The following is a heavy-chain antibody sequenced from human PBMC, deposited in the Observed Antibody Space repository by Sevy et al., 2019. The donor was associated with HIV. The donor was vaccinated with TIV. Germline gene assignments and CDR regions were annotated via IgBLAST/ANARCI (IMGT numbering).Heavy chain of an antibody. CDR3: ARDRRSHYDLFY. D-gene: IGHD4-4*01. V-gene: IGHV3-21*01. Sequence: GGSLRLSCAASGFTFSSYSMNWVRQAPGKGLEWVSSISSSSSYIYYADSVKGRFTISRDNAKNSLYLQMNSLRAEDTAVYYCARDRRSHYDLFYWGQGTLVTVSS. J-gene: IGHJ4*02. CDR2: ISSSSSYI. CDR1: GFTFSSYS.